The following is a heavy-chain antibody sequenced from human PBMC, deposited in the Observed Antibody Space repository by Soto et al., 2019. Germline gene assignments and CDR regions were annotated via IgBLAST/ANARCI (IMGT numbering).Heavy chain of an antibody. V-gene: IGHV1-18*01. D-gene: IGHD2-15*01. CDR2: ISAYNGNT. J-gene: IGHJ6*03. CDR1: GYTFTSYG. Sequence: GASVEVSCKASGYTFTSYGMSWVRQAPGKGLEWMGWISAYNGNTNYAQKLQGRVTMTTDTSTSTAYMELRSLRSDDTAVYYCARVVVAARYYYYYMDVWGKGTTVTVSS. CDR3: ARVVVAARYYYYYMDV.